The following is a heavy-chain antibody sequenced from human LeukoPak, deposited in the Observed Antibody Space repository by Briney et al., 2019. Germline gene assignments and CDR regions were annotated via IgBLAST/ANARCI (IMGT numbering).Heavy chain of an antibody. D-gene: IGHD4-11*01. CDR1: GFTFSSYA. V-gene: IGHV3-30*01. CDR2: ISYDGSNK. J-gene: IGHJ4*02. Sequence: GGSLRLSCAASGFTFSSYAMHWVRQAPGKGLEWVAVISYDGSNKYYADSVKGRFTIFRDNSKNTLYLQMNSLRAEDTAVYYCARDPSPMTTVTTYYFDYWGQGTLVTVSP. CDR3: ARDPSPMTTVTTYYFDY.